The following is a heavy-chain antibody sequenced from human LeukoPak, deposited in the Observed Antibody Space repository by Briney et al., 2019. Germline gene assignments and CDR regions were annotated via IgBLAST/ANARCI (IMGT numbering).Heavy chain of an antibody. V-gene: IGHV3-48*04. CDR1: GFTFSSYS. CDR3: ARVGGATAIYYYYYGMDV. Sequence: GGSLRLSCAASGFTFSSYSMDWVRQAPGKGLEWVSSISSSSSTIYYADSVKGRFTISRDNAKNSLYLQMNSLRAEDTAVYYCARVGGATAIYYYYYGMDVWGQGTTVTVSS. J-gene: IGHJ6*02. CDR2: ISSSSSTI. D-gene: IGHD1-26*01.